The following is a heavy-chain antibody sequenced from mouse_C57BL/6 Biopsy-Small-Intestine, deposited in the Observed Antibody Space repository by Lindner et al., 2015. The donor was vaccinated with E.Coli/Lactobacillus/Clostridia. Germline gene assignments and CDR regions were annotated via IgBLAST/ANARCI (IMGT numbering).Heavy chain of an antibody. V-gene: IGHV1-82*01. CDR2: IFPGDGDI. Sequence: VQLQESGPELVKPGASVKISCKASGYAFSNFWMNWVKQRPGKGLEWIGRIFPGDGDITYNGKFKGKAALTADKSSSTAYMQLNSLTSEDSAVYFCARGTRLDFWGQGSTLTVSA. J-gene: IGHJ2*01. CDR3: ARGTRLDF. CDR1: GYAFSNFW. D-gene: IGHD2-14*01.